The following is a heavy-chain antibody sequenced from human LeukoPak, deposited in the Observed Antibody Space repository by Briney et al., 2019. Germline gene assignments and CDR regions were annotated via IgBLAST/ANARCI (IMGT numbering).Heavy chain of an antibody. D-gene: IGHD3-10*01. Sequence: ASAKVSCKASGYTFTSYDINWVRQATGQGLEWMGWMNPNSGNTGYAQKFQGRVTMTRNTSISTAYMELSSLRSEDTAVYYCARVRHYYGSGKYYFDYWGQGTLVTVSS. CDR3: ARVRHYYGSGKYYFDY. CDR1: GYTFTSYD. V-gene: IGHV1-8*01. CDR2: MNPNSGNT. J-gene: IGHJ4*02.